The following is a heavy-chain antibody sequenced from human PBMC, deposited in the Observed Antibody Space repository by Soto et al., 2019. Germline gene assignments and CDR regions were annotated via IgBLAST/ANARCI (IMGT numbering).Heavy chain of an antibody. Sequence: GSSVKVSCKASGGTFSSHTISWVRQALGQGLEWMGRIIPILGIANYAQKFQGRVTITADKSTSTAYMELSSLRSEDTAVYYCARRYYDYIWGSYRAIRNWFDPWGQGTLVPVSS. CDR2: IIPILGIA. J-gene: IGHJ5*02. V-gene: IGHV1-69*02. D-gene: IGHD3-16*02. CDR3: ARRYYDYIWGSYRAIRNWFDP. CDR1: GGTFSSHT.